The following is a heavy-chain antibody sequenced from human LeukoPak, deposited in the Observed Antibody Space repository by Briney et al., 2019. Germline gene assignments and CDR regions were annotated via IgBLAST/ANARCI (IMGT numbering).Heavy chain of an antibody. J-gene: IGHJ4*02. V-gene: IGHV3-23*01. CDR3: AKQTGPVVVITYFGY. D-gene: IGHD3-22*01. Sequence: GGSLRLSCAASGFTFRSYGIHWVRQAPGKGLEWVSAISGSGGSTYYADSVKGRFTISRDNSKNTLYLQMNSLRAEDTAVYYCAKQTGPVVVITYFGYWGQGTLVTVSS. CDR1: GFTFRSYG. CDR2: ISGSGGST.